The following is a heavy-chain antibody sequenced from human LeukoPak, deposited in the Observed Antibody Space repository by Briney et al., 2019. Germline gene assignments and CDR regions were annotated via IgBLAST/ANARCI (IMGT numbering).Heavy chain of an antibody. CDR3: ARDRWLVAVAGINFDY. Sequence: ASVKVSCKASGYTFTSYGISWVRQAPGQVLEWMGWISAYNGNTNYAQKLQGRVTMTTDTSTSTAYMELRSLRSDDTAVYYCARDRWLVAVAGINFDYWGQGTLVTVSS. V-gene: IGHV1-18*01. D-gene: IGHD6-19*01. CDR1: GYTFTSYG. CDR2: ISAYNGNT. J-gene: IGHJ4*02.